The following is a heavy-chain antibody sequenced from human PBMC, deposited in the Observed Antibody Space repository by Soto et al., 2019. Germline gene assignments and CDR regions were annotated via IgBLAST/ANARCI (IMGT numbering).Heavy chain of an antibody. CDR2: IHNSGSP. V-gene: IGHV4-30-4*01. CDR3: ARGPTTEKVAS. J-gene: IGHJ4*02. D-gene: IGHD4-17*01. CDR1: GASIYNGGYF. Sequence: SETLSLTCSVSGASIYNGGYFWSWIRQSPGKGLEWIGHIHNSGSPYNNPSLKSRVTISADTSTHQFSLNLTPLTAADTAVDYCARGPTTEKVASGGKGPLGPVSS.